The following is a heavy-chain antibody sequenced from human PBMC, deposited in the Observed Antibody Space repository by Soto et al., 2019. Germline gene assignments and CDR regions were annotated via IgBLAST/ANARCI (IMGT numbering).Heavy chain of an antibody. Sequence: QVQLQESGPGLVKPSETVSLTCTVSGGIISSHYWNWIRQPPGKGVEWIGYINYSGSTSYNSALRGRVTISVDTSTNQFSLKLSSVTAADTAVYYCARGAAFRHWGQGILVTVSS. CDR1: GGIISSHY. V-gene: IGHV4-59*11. J-gene: IGHJ4*02. CDR3: ARGAAFRH. D-gene: IGHD2-21*01. CDR2: INYSGST.